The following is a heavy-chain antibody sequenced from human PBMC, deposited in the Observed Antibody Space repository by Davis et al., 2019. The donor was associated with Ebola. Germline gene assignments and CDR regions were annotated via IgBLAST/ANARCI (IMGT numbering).Heavy chain of an antibody. CDR2: ISASGGAT. D-gene: IGHD3-10*01. V-gene: IGHV3-23*01. Sequence: PGGSLRFSCAASGFLFSSYAMSWVRQAPGRGPEWVSSISASGGATFYADSVKGRIVMSRDNSNDTLYLRMNNLRAEDTAIYYCAKDLTSYYGSGDFFDYWGQGILVTVSS. CDR1: GFLFSSYA. J-gene: IGHJ4*02. CDR3: AKDLTSYYGSGDFFDY.